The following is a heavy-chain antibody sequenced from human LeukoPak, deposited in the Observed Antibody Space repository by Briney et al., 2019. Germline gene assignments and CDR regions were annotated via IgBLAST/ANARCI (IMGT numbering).Heavy chain of an antibody. CDR1: GFTFSSYG. Sequence: GGSLRLSCAASGFTFSSYGMHWVRQAPGKGLEWVAVISYDGSNKYYADSVKGRFTISRDNSKNTLYLQMNSLRAEDTAVYYCAQMDSSSSKDYWGQGTLVTVSS. CDR2: ISYDGSNK. D-gene: IGHD6-6*01. J-gene: IGHJ4*02. V-gene: IGHV3-30*18. CDR3: AQMDSSSSKDY.